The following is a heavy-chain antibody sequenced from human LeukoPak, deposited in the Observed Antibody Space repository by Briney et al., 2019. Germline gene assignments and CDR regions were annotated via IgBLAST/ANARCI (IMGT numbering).Heavy chain of an antibody. CDR3: ARKARVTIFGVVILPHPGFYY. D-gene: IGHD3-3*01. CDR2: IYYSGRN. CDR1: GGSISSSSYN. Sequence: PSETLSLTCTVSGGSISSSSYNWGWIRQPQGKGLEWFGSIYYSGRNYYNSSHKRRITISVDTSKNQCSLKLSSVTAADTAVYYCARKARVTIFGVVILPHPGFYYCGQGTLVTVSS. J-gene: IGHJ4*02. V-gene: IGHV4-39*07.